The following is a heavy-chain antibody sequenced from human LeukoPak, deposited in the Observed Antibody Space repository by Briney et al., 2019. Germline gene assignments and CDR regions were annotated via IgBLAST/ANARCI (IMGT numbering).Heavy chain of an antibody. CDR1: GFTFSNYW. Sequence: GGSLRLSCAASGFTFSNYWMHWVRQAPGKGLVWVSLINSDGSSTNYADSVKGRFTISRDNSKNTLYLQMNSLRAEDTAVYYCEGYCSSTSCYHRMDVWGQGTTVTVSS. CDR2: INSDGSST. D-gene: IGHD2-2*01. CDR3: EGYCSSTSCYHRMDV. V-gene: IGHV3-74*01. J-gene: IGHJ6*02.